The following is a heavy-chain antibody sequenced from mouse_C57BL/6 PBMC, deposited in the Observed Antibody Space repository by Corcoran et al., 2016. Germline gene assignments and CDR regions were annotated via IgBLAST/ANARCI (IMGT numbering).Heavy chain of an antibody. Sequence: QVQLKQSGAELVRPGASVKLSCKASGYTFTDYYINWVKQRPGQGLEWIARIYPGSGNTYYNEKFKGKATLTAEKSSSTAYMQLSSLTSEDSAVYFCARQVIYDGYYHAMDYWGQGTSVTVSS. V-gene: IGHV1-76*01. D-gene: IGHD2-3*01. CDR2: IYPGSGNT. CDR1: GYTFTDYY. CDR3: ARQVIYDGYYHAMDY. J-gene: IGHJ4*01.